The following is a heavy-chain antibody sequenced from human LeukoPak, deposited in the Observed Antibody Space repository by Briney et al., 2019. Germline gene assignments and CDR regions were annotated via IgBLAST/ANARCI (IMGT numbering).Heavy chain of an antibody. CDR2: ISAYNGNT. Sequence: ASVKVSCKASSYTFTSYGISWVRQAPGQGLEWMGWISAYNGNTNYAQKLQGRVTMTTDTSTSTAYMELRSLRSEDTAVYYCARSRRPMVRGVSNYFDYWGQGTLVTVSS. V-gene: IGHV1-18*01. CDR3: ARSRRPMVRGVSNYFDY. J-gene: IGHJ4*02. D-gene: IGHD3-10*01. CDR1: SYTFTSYG.